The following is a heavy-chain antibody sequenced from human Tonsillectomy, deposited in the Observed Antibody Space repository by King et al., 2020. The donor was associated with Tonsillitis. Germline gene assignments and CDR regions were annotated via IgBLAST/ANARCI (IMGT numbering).Heavy chain of an antibody. D-gene: IGHD1-26*01. J-gene: IGHJ3*02. Sequence: VQLVESGGGVLQPGGSLRLSCAASGFSFDVYVMHWVRQAPGKGREWVSLITGNGDSTYYADSVKGRFTLSSDNSKNSLYLQMNSLRIDDTALYYCAKDRGGVRDAFDIWGQGTMVTVPS. CDR3: AKDRGGVRDAFDI. CDR2: ITGNGDST. V-gene: IGHV3-43*02. CDR1: GFSFDVYV.